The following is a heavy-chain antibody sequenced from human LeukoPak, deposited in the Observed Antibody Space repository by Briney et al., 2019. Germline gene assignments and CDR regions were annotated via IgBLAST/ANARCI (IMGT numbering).Heavy chain of an antibody. D-gene: IGHD4-17*01. V-gene: IGHV4-39*01. Sequence: SETLSLTCTVSGGSISSSSYYWGWIRQPPGKGLEWIGSIYFSGSTYYNPSLKRRVTISVDTSKNQFSLKLSSVTAADTAVYYCASNDYGDYRENYWGQGTLVTVSS. J-gene: IGHJ4*02. CDR1: GGSISSSSYY. CDR3: ASNDYGDYRENY. CDR2: IYFSGST.